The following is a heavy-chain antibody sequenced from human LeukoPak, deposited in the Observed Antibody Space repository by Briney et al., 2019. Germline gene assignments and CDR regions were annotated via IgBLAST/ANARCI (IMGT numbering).Heavy chain of an antibody. Sequence: GASVKVSCKASGGTFSSYAISWVRQAPGQGLEWMGGIIPIFGTANYAQKFQGRVTITTDESTSTAYVELSSLRSEDTAVYYCARPTGSGWYFDLWGRGTLVTVSS. CDR3: ARPTGSGWYFDL. D-gene: IGHD6-19*01. J-gene: IGHJ2*01. CDR1: GGTFSSYA. CDR2: IIPIFGTA. V-gene: IGHV1-69*05.